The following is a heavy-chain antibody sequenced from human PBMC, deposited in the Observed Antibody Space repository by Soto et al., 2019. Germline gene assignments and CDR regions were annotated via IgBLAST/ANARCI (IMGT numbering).Heavy chain of an antibody. Sequence: QVPLVQSGTEVKKPGASVKVYCKTSGYTFTRHDTNWVRQASGQGLEWMGCMNPNSGVAGDAQKFRDKITLTRDTSLSTAYLDLSSVESDDTAVYHCARTVINTGWFDPRGQGTQVSVS. D-gene: IGHD2-21*01. CDR2: MNPNSGVA. V-gene: IGHV1-8*01. CDR1: GYTFTRHD. CDR3: ARTVINTGWFDP. J-gene: IGHJ5*02.